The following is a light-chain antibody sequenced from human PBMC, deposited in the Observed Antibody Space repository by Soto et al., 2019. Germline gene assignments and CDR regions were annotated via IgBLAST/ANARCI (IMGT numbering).Light chain of an antibody. CDR2: QVT. CDR3: SSYTDSSNYV. CDR1: SGDLAIYNN. J-gene: IGLJ1*01. V-gene: IGLV2-14*01. Sequence: QSVLAQAASVSGTPGQSITISRTRTSGDLAIYNNVSWYHQQPSKAPNLMIYQVTNRPSGVSNRFSGSWSGNTASLTISGLQAEDEADYYCSSYTDSSNYVFGTGTKVTVL.